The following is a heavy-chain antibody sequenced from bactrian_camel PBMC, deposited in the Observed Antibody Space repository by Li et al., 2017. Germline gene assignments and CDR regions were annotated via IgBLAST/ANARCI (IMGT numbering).Heavy chain of an antibody. D-gene: IGHD1*01. J-gene: IGHJ4*01. CDR1: RTTQQTDC. Sequence: HVQLVESGGGQVEAGRSLRPSCAISRTTQQTDCVGWFRRAPGKEREGVAAICTGGAGTHYADSVKGRFTISSGSAAVYLQMNDLRPDDTAIYYCAAGFLYPGFNYLETDDYRFWGQGTQVTVS. CDR3: AAGFLYPGFNYLETDDYRF. V-gene: IGHV3-3*01. CDR2: ICTGGAGT.